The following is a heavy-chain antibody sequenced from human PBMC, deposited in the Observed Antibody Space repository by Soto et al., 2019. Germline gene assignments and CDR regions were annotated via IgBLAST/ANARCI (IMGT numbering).Heavy chain of an antibody. CDR3: ARDPELLWFGELGVGLYGMDV. D-gene: IGHD3-10*01. CDR2: INAGNGNT. V-gene: IGHV1-3*01. CDR1: GYTFTSYA. Sequence: QVQLVQSGAEVKKPGASVKVSCKASGYTFTSYAMHWVRQAPGQRLEWMGWINAGNGNTKYSQKSQGRVTITRDTSASTAYMELSSLRSEDTAVYYCARDPELLWFGELGVGLYGMDVWGQGTTVTVSS. J-gene: IGHJ6*02.